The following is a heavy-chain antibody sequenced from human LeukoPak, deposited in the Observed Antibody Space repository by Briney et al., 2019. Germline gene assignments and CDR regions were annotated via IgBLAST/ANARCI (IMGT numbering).Heavy chain of an antibody. CDR2: IYYSGST. Sequence: SETLSLTCTVSGGSISSYYWSWIRQPPGKGLEWIGYIYYSGSTNYNPSLKSRVTISVDTSKNQFSLKLSSVTAADTAVYYCARGLHPKSVVGAFDIWGQGTMVTVSS. CDR1: GGSISSYY. V-gene: IGHV4-59*01. CDR3: ARGLHPKSVVGAFDI. J-gene: IGHJ3*02.